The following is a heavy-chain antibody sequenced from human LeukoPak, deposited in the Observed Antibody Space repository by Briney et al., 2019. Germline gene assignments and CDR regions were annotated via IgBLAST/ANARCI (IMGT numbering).Heavy chain of an antibody. J-gene: IGHJ4*02. CDR1: GGSFSGYY. CDR2: INHSGST. Sequence: PSETLSLTCAVYGGSFSGYYWSWIRQPPGKGLEWIGEINHSGSTKYNPPLQSRVTISVDTSRNQFSLELSSVTDTDTDVYYCARGRRNDYVWGSYRSGYFDYWGQGTLVTVS. CDR3: ARGRRNDYVWGSYRSGYFDY. V-gene: IGHV4-34*01. D-gene: IGHD3-16*02.